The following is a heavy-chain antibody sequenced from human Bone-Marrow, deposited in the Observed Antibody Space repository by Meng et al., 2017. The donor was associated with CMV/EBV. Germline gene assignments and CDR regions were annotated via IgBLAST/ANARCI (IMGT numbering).Heavy chain of an antibody. CDR1: GYRFSDHY. Sequence: GRLVQPGAEVKRPGASVKVSCQTSGYRFSDHYMPWVRQAPGQGLEWMGWIYPNSGGTHYAQKFQDRVTMTRDTSISTVYMELSRLTSDDTAVYYCVRDHNWGPDYWGQGTLVTVSS. D-gene: IGHD1-1*01. CDR3: VRDHNWGPDY. CDR2: IYPNSGGT. J-gene: IGHJ4*02. V-gene: IGHV1-2*02.